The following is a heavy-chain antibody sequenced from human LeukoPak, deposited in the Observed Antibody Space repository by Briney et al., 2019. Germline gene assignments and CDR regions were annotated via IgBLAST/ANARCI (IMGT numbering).Heavy chain of an antibody. D-gene: IGHD2-2*01. CDR2: IFYSGST. CDR3: ASTNCSTARCSGANWFDP. Sequence: SETLSLTCTVSSGSISSGDYFWSWIRQPPGKGLEWIGYIFYSGSTFRYNPSLKSRVAISIDTSKNQFSLRLSSVTAADTAVYYCASTNCSTARCSGANWFDPWGQGTLVTVSS. CDR1: SGSISSGDYF. J-gene: IGHJ5*02. V-gene: IGHV4-30-4*08.